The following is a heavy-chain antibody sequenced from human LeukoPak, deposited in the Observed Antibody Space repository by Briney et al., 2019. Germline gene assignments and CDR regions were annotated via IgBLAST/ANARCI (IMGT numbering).Heavy chain of an antibody. CDR2: IRYDGSNK. Sequence: GGSLRLSCAASGFTFSSYGMHWVRQAPGKGLEWVAFIRYDGSNKYYADSVKGRFTISRDNSKNTLYLQMNSLRAEDTAVYYCASNILTGYYGFTGFDYWGQGTLVTGSS. CDR3: ASNILTGYYGFTGFDY. V-gene: IGHV3-30*02. J-gene: IGHJ4*02. D-gene: IGHD3-9*01. CDR1: GFTFSSYG.